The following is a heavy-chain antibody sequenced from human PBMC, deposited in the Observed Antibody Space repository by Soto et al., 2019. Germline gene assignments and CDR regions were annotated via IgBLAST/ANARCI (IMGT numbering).Heavy chain of an antibody. Sequence: QVQLQESGPGLVKPSQTLSLTCTVSGGSIISGDYYWTWIRQPPGKGLEWIGYIYYTGSALYHTSLKSLVTMSVDTSKNQFSLMLSSVTAADTAVYYCARDAFTDSRHFHYWGLGTLVTVSA. J-gene: IGHJ4*02. D-gene: IGHD4-4*01. CDR2: IYYTGSA. CDR1: GGSIISGDYY. V-gene: IGHV4-30-4*01. CDR3: ARDAFTDSRHFHY.